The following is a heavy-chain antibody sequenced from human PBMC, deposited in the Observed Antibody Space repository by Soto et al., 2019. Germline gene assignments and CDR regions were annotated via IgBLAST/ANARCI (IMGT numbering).Heavy chain of an antibody. CDR2: IYYSGST. CDR3: ARYGGFGALSTSLFDY. J-gene: IGHJ4*02. Sequence: QVQLQESGPGLVKPSQTLSLTCTVSGGSISSGGYYWSWIRQHPGKGLEWIGYIYYSGSTYYNPSLKSRVTIPVDTSKNQFSLKLSSVTAADTAVYYCARYGGFGALSTSLFDYWGQGTLVTVSS. V-gene: IGHV4-31*03. D-gene: IGHD3-10*01. CDR1: GGSISSGGYY.